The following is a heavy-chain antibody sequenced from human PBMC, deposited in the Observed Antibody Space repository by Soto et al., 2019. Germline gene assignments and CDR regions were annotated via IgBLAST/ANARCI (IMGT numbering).Heavy chain of an antibody. D-gene: IGHD3-3*01. CDR1: GYSFTSYW. CDR2: IYPGDSDT. V-gene: IGHV5-51*01. J-gene: IGHJ5*02. Sequence: PGESLKISCKGSGYSFTSYWIGWVRQMPGKGLEWMGIIYPGDSDTRYSPSLQGQVTISADKSISTAYLQWSSLKASDTAMYYCARHRITIFGVVITGWFDPWGQGTLVTVSS. CDR3: ARHRITIFGVVITGWFDP.